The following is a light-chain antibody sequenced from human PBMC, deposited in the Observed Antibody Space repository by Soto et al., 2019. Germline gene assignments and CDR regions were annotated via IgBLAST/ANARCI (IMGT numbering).Light chain of an antibody. CDR2: EVS. CDR3: CSYAGSSTFYV. CDR1: SSDVGSYIL. Sequence: QSALAQPASVSGSPGQSITISCTGTSSDVGSYILISWYQQYPDKAPKLMIYEVSKRPSGVSNRFSGSKSGNTASLTISGLQAEDEADYYCCSYAGSSTFYVFGSGTKLTVL. J-gene: IGLJ1*01. V-gene: IGLV2-23*02.